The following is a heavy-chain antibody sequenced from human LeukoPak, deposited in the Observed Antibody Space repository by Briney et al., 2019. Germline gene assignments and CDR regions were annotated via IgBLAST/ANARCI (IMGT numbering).Heavy chain of an antibody. J-gene: IGHJ4*02. CDR1: GYTFTSYD. CDR2: MNPNSGNT. Sequence: ASVKVSCKASGYTFTSYDINWVRQATGQGLEWMGWMNPNSGNTNYAQKLQGRVTMTTDTSTSTAYMELRSLRSDDTAVYYCARWSHDYVWGSYRLNYWGQGTLVTVSS. V-gene: IGHV1-18*01. CDR3: ARWSHDYVWGSYRLNY. D-gene: IGHD3-16*02.